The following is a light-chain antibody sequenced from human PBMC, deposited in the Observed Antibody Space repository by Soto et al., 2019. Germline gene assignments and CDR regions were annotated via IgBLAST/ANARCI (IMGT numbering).Light chain of an antibody. Sequence: DIQMTQSPSSLSASIGDRVTISCRASQDIGAYVNWYQHKQGKAPRFLMYAASNLKSGVPPRFSDSGVGRDFTLTISDLQPEDFDTYYCQHSYSTRTFGQGTKVERK. CDR1: QDIGAY. V-gene: IGKV1-39*01. CDR2: AAS. CDR3: QHSYSTRT. J-gene: IGKJ1*01.